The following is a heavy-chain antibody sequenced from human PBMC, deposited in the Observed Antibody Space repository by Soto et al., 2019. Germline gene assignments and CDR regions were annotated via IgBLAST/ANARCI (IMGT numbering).Heavy chain of an antibody. V-gene: IGHV1-18*04. CDR2: ISAYNGNT. D-gene: IGHD1-26*01. CDR3: ARRRSGSYYPDAFDI. CDR1: GYTFTSHG. Sequence: ASVKVSCKASGYTFTSHGISWVRQAPGQGLEWMGWISAYNGNTNYAQKLQGRVTMTTDTSTSTAYMELRSLRSDDTAVYYCARRRSGSYYPDAFDIWGQGTMVTVSS. J-gene: IGHJ3*02.